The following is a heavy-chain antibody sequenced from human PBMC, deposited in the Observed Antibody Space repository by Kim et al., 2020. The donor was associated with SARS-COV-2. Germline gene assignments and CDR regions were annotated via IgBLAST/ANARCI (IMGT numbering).Heavy chain of an antibody. V-gene: IGHV3-11*01. D-gene: IGHD3-16*02. CDR3: ARDGGGYDHVWGSYRNWFDP. CDR2: ISSSGSTT. CDR1: GFTFSDYY. Sequence: GGSLRLSCVASGFTFSDYYMSWIRQAPGKGLEWVSYISSSGSTTYYAESVKGRFTFSRDNAKNSLNLQMNSLRAEDTAMYYCARDGGGYDHVWGSYRNWFDPWGQGTLVTVSS. J-gene: IGHJ5*02.